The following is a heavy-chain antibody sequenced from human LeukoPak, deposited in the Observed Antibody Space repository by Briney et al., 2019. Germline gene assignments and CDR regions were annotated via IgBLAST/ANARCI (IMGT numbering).Heavy chain of an antibody. Sequence: PGGSLRLSCAASGFTFSSYGMHWVGQAPGKGLEWVAVISYDGSNKYYADSVKGRFTISRDNSKNTLYLQMNSLRTEDTAVYYCANRDYGSFDYWGQGTLVTVSS. CDR1: GFTFSSYG. D-gene: IGHD4-17*01. CDR3: ANRDYGSFDY. V-gene: IGHV3-30*18. J-gene: IGHJ4*02. CDR2: ISYDGSNK.